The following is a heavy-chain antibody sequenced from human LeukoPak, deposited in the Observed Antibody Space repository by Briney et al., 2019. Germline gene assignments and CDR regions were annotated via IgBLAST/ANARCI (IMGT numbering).Heavy chain of an antibody. Sequence: GGSLRLSCAASGFTFSSYSMNWVRQAPGKGLEWVSSISSSSSYIYYADSGKGRFTISRDSAKNSLYLQMNSLRAEDTAVYYCARGLYGDFDYWGQGTLVTVSS. D-gene: IGHD4-17*01. CDR3: ARGLYGDFDY. J-gene: IGHJ4*02. CDR1: GFTFSSYS. V-gene: IGHV3-21*01. CDR2: ISSSSSYI.